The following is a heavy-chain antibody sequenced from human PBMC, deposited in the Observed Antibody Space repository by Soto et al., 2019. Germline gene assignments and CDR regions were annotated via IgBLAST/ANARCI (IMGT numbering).Heavy chain of an antibody. CDR1: GYTFSGYY. CDR2: INPNSGGT. Sequence: QEQLVQSGADVKKPGASVKVSCKASGYTFSGYYIHWLRQAPGQGLEWMGWINPNSGGTNYAQKFQGRVTVTRDTPTSTAYMELSRLTSDDTAVYYCARSLTEGYCTITGCYTRPLYGMDVWGQGTTVTVSS. D-gene: IGHD2-2*02. CDR3: ARSLTEGYCTITGCYTRPLYGMDV. V-gene: IGHV1-2*02. J-gene: IGHJ6*02.